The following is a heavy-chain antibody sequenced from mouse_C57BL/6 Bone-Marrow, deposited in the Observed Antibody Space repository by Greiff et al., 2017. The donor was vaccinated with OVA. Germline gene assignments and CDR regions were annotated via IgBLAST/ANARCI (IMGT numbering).Heavy chain of an antibody. V-gene: IGHV5-4*01. CDR1: GFTFSSYA. J-gene: IGHJ3*01. CDR2: ISDGGSYT. CDR3: AREAWFAY. Sequence: DVHLVESGGGLVKPGGSLKLPCAASGFTFSSYAMSWVRQTPEKRLEWVATISDGGSYTYYPDNVKGRFTISRDNAKNNLYLQMSHLKSEDTAMYYCAREAWFAYWGQGTLVTVSA.